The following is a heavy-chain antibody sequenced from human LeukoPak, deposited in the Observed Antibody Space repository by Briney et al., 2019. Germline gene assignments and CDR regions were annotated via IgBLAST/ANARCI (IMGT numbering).Heavy chain of an antibody. CDR1: GGSISSSSYY. D-gene: IGHD3-22*01. CDR3: ARHPTYYYDSSGYSGYYFDY. CDR2: IYYSGST. J-gene: IGHJ4*02. Sequence: PSETLSLTCTVSGGSISSSSYYWGWIRQPPGKGLEWIGSIYYSGSTYYNPSLKSRVTISVDTSKNQFSLKLSSVTAADTAVYYCARHPTYYYDSSGYSGYYFDYWGQGTLVTVSS. V-gene: IGHV4-39*01.